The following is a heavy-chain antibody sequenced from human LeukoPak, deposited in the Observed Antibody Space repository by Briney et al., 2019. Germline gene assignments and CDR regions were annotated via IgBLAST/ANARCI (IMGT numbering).Heavy chain of an antibody. V-gene: IGHV3-48*02. CDR1: GFSFSRDN. Sequence: GGALRLSCAEPGFSFSRDNMSWVCQAPGKGLEWVSHITGSSSTIYYAESVKGRFTISRDNDKDSLYLQMDSLRDEDTAVYYCARSVTGQRAFDIWGQGTMVTVSS. D-gene: IGHD6-19*01. CDR3: ARSVTGQRAFDI. J-gene: IGHJ3*02. CDR2: ITGSSSTI.